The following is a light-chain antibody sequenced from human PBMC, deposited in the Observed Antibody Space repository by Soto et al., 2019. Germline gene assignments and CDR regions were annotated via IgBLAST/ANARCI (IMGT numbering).Light chain of an antibody. V-gene: IGKV2-30*02. J-gene: IGKJ5*01. CDR2: KVS. Sequence: DVVMTQSTLSLPVTLGQPASIPCRSNQSLVHSDGIAYFSWFQQRPGRSPRRLIYKVSNRDSGVPARFSGSGSGTDFALKISRVEAEDVGVYYCMQGTHWPITFGQGTRLEIK. CDR3: MQGTHWPIT. CDR1: QSLVHSDGIAY.